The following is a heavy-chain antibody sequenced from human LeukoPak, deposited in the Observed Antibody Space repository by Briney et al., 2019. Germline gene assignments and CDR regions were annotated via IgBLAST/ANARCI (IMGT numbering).Heavy chain of an antibody. CDR1: GFPFGDYA. V-gene: IGHV3-49*03. J-gene: IGHJ4*02. Sequence: GRSLRLSCTASGFPFGDYAMSWFRQAPGKGLEWVGFIRSKAYGGTTEYAASVKGRFTISRDDSKSIAYLQMNSLKTEDTAVYYCTRTYYYDSSGYINFDYWGQGTLVTVSS. CDR2: IRSKAYGGTT. D-gene: IGHD3-22*01. CDR3: TRTYYYDSSGYINFDY.